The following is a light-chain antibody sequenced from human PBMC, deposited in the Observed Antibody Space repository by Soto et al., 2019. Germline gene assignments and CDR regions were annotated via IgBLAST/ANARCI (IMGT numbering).Light chain of an antibody. CDR3: LQHTTYPWT. J-gene: IGKJ1*01. CDR2: AAS. CDR1: QGIGND. Sequence: DIQMTQSPSSLSASVRDRVTITCRASQGIGNDLGWFQQKPGKAPKRLIYAASSLQSGVPSRFSGSRSGTEFTLTISSLQPEDFATYYCLQHTTYPWTFGQGTKVEIK. V-gene: IGKV1-17*01.